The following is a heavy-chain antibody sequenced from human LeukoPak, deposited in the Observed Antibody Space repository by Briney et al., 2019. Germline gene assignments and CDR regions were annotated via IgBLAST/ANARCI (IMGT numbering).Heavy chain of an antibody. D-gene: IGHD6-19*01. J-gene: IGHJ4*02. V-gene: IGHV3-53*01. Sequence: GGSLRLSCAASGFTVSSNYMSWVRQAPGKGLEWVSVICSGGSTYYADSVKGRFTISRDNSKNTLYLQMNSLRAEDTAVYYCARDFSSGWYRGHWGQGTLVTVSS. CDR3: ARDFSSGWYRGH. CDR2: ICSGGST. CDR1: GFTVSSNY.